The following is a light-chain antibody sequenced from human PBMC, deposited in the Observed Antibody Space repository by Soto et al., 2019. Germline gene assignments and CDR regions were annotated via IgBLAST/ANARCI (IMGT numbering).Light chain of an antibody. CDR1: QDIRND. CDR2: GTS. J-gene: IGKJ2*01. V-gene: IGKV1-6*01. Sequence: AIPMTQSPSSLSVSVGDRVTITCRASQDIRNDLGWYQQKPGKAPQLLIYGTSTLRSGVQSRFSGSGSGTDFTLTISSLQPEDFALYYCLQDYIYPYTFGQGTKLEIK. CDR3: LQDYIYPYT.